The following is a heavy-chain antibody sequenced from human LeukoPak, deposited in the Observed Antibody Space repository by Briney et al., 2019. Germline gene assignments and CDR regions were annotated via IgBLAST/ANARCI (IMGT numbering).Heavy chain of an antibody. CDR2: ISGFNGEA. V-gene: IGHV1-18*01. CDR1: GYTFTSHG. Sequence: ASVKVSCKTYGYTFTSHGISWVRQAPGQGLEWMGWISGFNGEAHYAQNLQGRVTMTTDTSTSTVYMELSSLRSEDTAVYFCARDGGSFSYNMDVWGQGTTVTVSS. D-gene: IGHD1-26*01. J-gene: IGHJ6*02. CDR3: ARDGGSFSYNMDV.